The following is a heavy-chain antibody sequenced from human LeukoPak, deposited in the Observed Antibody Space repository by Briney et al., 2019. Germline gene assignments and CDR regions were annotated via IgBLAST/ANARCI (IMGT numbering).Heavy chain of an antibody. Sequence: GGSLRLSCAASGFTVSSNYMSWVRQAPGKGLEWVSVIYSGGSTYYADSVKGRFTISRDNSTNTLYLQMNSLRAEDTAVYYCARGYFDWLGYFDYWGQGTLVTVSS. CDR2: IYSGGST. CDR3: ARGYFDWLGYFDY. V-gene: IGHV3-66*02. CDR1: GFTVSSNY. J-gene: IGHJ4*02. D-gene: IGHD3-9*01.